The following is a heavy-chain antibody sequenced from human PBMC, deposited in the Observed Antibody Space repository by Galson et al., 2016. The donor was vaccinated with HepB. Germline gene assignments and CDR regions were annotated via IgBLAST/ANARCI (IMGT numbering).Heavy chain of an antibody. V-gene: IGHV3-9*01. D-gene: IGHD3-10*01. CDR1: GFTFDDYA. CDR3: ARACQFDYFASH. CDR2: ISWNGGSI. J-gene: IGHJ4*02. Sequence: SLRLSCAASGFTFDDYAMLWVRQAPGKGLGWVSGISWNGGSIGYADSVKGRFTISRDASTNTLFLQMDSLRLEDTAVYYCARACQFDYFASHWGQGTLVTVSS.